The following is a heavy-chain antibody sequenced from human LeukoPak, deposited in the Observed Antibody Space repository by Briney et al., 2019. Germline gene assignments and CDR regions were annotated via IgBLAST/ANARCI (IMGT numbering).Heavy chain of an antibody. CDR2: IYYSGST. J-gene: IGHJ4*02. D-gene: IGHD3-16*01. CDR3: ARGGSFLGNYVY. Sequence: SETLSLTCTVSGGSINRGGFYWSWIRQHPGKGLEGIGFIYYSGSTFYNPSLKSRVAISLDKSKNQFSLNLSSVTAADTAVYYCARGGSFLGNYVYWGQGTLVTVSS. V-gene: IGHV4-31*03. CDR1: GGSINRGGFY.